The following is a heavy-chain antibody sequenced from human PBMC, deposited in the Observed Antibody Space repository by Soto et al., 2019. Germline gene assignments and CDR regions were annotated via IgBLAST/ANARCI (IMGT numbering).Heavy chain of an antibody. CDR1: GFTFSSDS. D-gene: IGHD3-22*01. V-gene: IGHV3-21*01. CDR2: IDSSSSYI. CDR3: VKVVTYQMSGIYYIYGMDD. Sequence: GVSLRLSCADSGFTFSSDSINWVRQAPGKGLEGVSYIDSSSSYIHYAYSVEGRFTISRDNAKNSLYLQMNSLIAEDAAVYYCVKVVTYQMSGIYYIYGMDDWGQGTTVTVSS. J-gene: IGHJ6*02.